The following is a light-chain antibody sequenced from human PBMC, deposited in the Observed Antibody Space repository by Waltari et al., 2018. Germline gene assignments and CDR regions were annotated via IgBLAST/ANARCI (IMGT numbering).Light chain of an antibody. CDR2: AAS. V-gene: IGKV1-9*01. CDR1: QGISSS. Sequence: DIQLTQSPSFLSASVGDRVTITCRSSQGISSSLAWYQQKPGKAPKLRIYAASTLQSGVPSRFSGSGSGTEFTLTISSLQPEDFATYYCQQLNSYPPWTFGQGTKVEIK. J-gene: IGKJ1*01. CDR3: QQLNSYPPWT.